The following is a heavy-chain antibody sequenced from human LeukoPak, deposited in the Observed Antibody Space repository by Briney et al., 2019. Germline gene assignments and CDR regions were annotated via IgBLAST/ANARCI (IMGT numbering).Heavy chain of an antibody. CDR3: VNGESFYGDYGFDY. Sequence: GGSLRLSCAVSGFTVSSNYMSWVRQAPGKGLEWLASIRSHNSDTYYADSLKGRFTISRDNSKNTLYLQMDNLSVDDTAVFYCVNGESFYGDYGFDYWGQGTLVTVSS. V-gene: IGHV3-30*02. CDR1: GFTVSSNY. D-gene: IGHD4-17*01. J-gene: IGHJ4*02. CDR2: IRSHNSDT.